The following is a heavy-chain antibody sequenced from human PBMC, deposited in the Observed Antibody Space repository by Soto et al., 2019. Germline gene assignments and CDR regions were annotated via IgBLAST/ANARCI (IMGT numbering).Heavy chain of an antibody. V-gene: IGHV1-18*01. D-gene: IGHD6-13*01. CDR2: ISAYNGNT. J-gene: IGHJ4*02. CDR1: GYTFTSYG. CDR3: ARVRAAAGIFNYFDY. Sequence: ASVKVSCKASGYTFTSYGISWVRQAPGQGLEWMGWISAYNGNTNYAQKLQGRVTMTTDTSTSTAYMELRSLRSDDTAVYYCARVRAAAGIFNYFDYWGQGTLVTVSS.